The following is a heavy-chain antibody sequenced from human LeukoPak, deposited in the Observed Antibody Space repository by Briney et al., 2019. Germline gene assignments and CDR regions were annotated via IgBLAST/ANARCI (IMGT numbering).Heavy chain of an antibody. J-gene: IGHJ4*02. V-gene: IGHV3-48*04. Sequence: GGSLRLSCAASGFTFSSYSMNCVRQAPGKGLEWVSYITSSSSTIYYADSVKGRFTISRDNAKNSLYLQMNSLRAEDTAVYYCASHSSSWYGFDYWGQGTLVTVSS. CDR2: ITSSSSTI. CDR1: GFTFSSYS. CDR3: ASHSSSWYGFDY. D-gene: IGHD6-13*01.